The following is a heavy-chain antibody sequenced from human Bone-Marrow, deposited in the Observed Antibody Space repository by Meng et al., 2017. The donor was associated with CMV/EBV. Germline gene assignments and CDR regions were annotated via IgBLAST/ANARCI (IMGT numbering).Heavy chain of an antibody. D-gene: IGHD3-3*01. Sequence: GESLKISCAASGFPFSNYAMSWVRQAPGKGLEWVSGVTGGGGSTYYADSVKGRFTISRDNSKNTLYLQMNNLRAKDTATYYCAKYFDLWSGYGSYFASWGRGTLVTVSS. CDR1: GFPFSNYA. J-gene: IGHJ4*02. CDR2: VTGGGGST. CDR3: AKYFDLWSGYGSYFAS. V-gene: IGHV3-23*01.